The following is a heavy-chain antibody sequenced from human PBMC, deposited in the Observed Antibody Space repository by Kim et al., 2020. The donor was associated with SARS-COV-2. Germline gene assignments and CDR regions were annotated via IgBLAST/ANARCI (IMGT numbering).Heavy chain of an antibody. J-gene: IGHJ6*02. Sequence: GGSLRLSCAASGFTFSSYGMHWVRQAPGKGLEWVAVIWNDGSNKYYADSVKGRFTISRDNSKNTLYLQMNSLRAEDTAVYYCARDELRFHYYYTMDVWGQGTTDTVSS. CDR2: IWNDGSNK. CDR3: ARDELRFHYYYTMDV. V-gene: IGHV3-33*01. D-gene: IGHD3-16*01. CDR1: GFTFSSYG.